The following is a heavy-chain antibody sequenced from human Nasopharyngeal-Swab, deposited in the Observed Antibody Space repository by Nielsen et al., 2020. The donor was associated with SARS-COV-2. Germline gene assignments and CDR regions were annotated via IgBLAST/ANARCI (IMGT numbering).Heavy chain of an antibody. CDR2: IKQDGSVL. D-gene: IGHD3-3*01. CDR3: ARDRTDYGFWSHYYTYYLDF. Sequence: GGSLRLSCATSGFSFSSYSMTWVRQAPGKGLEWVANIKQDGSVLYYVDSVKGRFTISRDNAKNSLFLQMNSLRAEDTAVYYCARDRTDYGFWSHYYTYYLDFWGQGTLVTVSS. V-gene: IGHV3-7*01. J-gene: IGHJ4*02. CDR1: GFSFSSYS.